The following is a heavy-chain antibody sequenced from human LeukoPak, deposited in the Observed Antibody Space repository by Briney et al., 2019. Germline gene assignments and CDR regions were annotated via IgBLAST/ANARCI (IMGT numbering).Heavy chain of an antibody. Sequence: SGPTLVKPTQTLTLTCTFSGFSLSTTGVAVGWIRQPPGKTLEWLALVNSNDEKRYSPSLKSRLTISRDTPKNQVVLTMANMDPADTATYYCAHRPSGMATASFESWGQGGLVTVSS. V-gene: IGHV2-5*01. CDR2: VNSNDEK. CDR1: GFSLSTTGVA. CDR3: AHRPSGMATASFES. J-gene: IGHJ4*02. D-gene: IGHD6-13*01.